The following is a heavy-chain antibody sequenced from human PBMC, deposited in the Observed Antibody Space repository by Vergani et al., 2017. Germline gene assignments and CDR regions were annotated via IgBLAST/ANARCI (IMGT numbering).Heavy chain of an antibody. CDR2: IKQDGSEK. CDR3: ARAARQLVRNPDYYYYYMDV. D-gene: IGHD6-13*01. J-gene: IGHJ6*03. V-gene: IGHV3-7*01. CDR1: GFTFSSYW. Sequence: EVQLVESGGGLVQPGGSLRLSCAASGFTFSSYWMSWVRQARQAPGKGLEWVANIKQDGSEKYYVDSVKGRFTISRDNAKNSLYLQMNSLRVEDTAVYYCARAARQLVRNPDYYYYYMDVWGKGTTVTVSS.